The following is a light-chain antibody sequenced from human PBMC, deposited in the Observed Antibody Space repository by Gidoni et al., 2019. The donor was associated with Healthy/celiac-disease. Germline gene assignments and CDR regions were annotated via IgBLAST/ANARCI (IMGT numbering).Light chain of an antibody. J-gene: IGLJ1*01. Sequence: SYELTQPPSVSVSPGQTASITCSGDKLGDKYACWYQQKPGQSPVLVIDKDSKRPSGIPERFSGSNSGNTATLTISGTQAMDEADYYCQAWDSSTDNYVFGTGTKVTVL. CDR2: KDS. CDR1: KLGDKY. V-gene: IGLV3-1*01. CDR3: QAWDSSTDNYV.